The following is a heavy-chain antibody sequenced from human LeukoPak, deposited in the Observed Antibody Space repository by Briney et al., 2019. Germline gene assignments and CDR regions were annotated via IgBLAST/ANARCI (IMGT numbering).Heavy chain of an antibody. V-gene: IGHV3-11*01. CDR3: ARARWTSLDY. J-gene: IGHJ4*02. D-gene: IGHD2-15*01. Sequence: GGSLRLSCAAAGFSLSDFYMTWIRQAPGKGLEWLSYIRSSGTPVSYTDSVKGRFTISRDNAKNSLYLQMNSLRAEDTAVYHCARARWTSLDYWGQGTLVTVSS. CDR2: IRSSGTPV. CDR1: GFSLSDFY.